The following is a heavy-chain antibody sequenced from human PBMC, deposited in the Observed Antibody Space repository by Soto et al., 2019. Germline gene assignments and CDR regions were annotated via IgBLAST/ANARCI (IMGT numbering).Heavy chain of an antibody. V-gene: IGHV3-33*01. Sequence: QVQLVESGGGVVQPGRCLRLSCAASGFTFNTYGMHCVRQAPGKGLKWVAVIWYDGSNKYYADSVKGRFTISRDNSKNTLYLQMNRLRDEDTAVYYCARSRVVGADYYYYGMDVWGQGTTVTVSS. D-gene: IGHD2-15*01. CDR3: ARSRVVGADYYYYGMDV. J-gene: IGHJ6*02. CDR2: IWYDGSNK. CDR1: GFTFNTYG.